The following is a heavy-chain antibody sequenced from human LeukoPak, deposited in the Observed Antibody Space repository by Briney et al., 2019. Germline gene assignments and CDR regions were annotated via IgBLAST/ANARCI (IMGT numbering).Heavy chain of an antibody. CDR3: ARDQRVHYYYDSSGYLDY. CDR1: GYTFTSYG. Sequence: ASVKVSCKASGYTFTSYGISWVRQAPGQGLEWMGWISAYNGNTNYAQKLQGRVTMTTDTSTSTAYMELRSLRSDDTAVYYCARDQRVHYYYDSSGYLDYWGQGTLVTVSS. V-gene: IGHV1-18*01. D-gene: IGHD3-22*01. J-gene: IGHJ4*02. CDR2: ISAYNGNT.